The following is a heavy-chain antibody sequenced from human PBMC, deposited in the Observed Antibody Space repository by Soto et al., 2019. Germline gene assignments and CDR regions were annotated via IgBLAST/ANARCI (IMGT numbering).Heavy chain of an antibody. CDR1: GGTVASSHW. Sequence: ASETLSLTCGVSGGTVASSHWWSWVRQSPGRGLEWIGNVYHTGDTNFNPSLQSRVTFSVDKSNNQFSLRLTSVTAADTAVYFCAREIVTAGGNNYFDPWGPGXLVTVYS. V-gene: IGHV4-4*02. D-gene: IGHD2-21*02. CDR3: AREIVTAGGNNYFDP. CDR2: VYHTGDT. J-gene: IGHJ5*02.